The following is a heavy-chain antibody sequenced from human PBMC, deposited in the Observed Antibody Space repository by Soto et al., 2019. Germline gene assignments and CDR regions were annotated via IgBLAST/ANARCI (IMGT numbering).Heavy chain of an antibody. CDR1: GFTFSSYA. Sequence: QVQLVESGGGVVQPGRSLRLSCAASGFTFSSYAMHWVRQAPGKGLEWVAVISYDGSNKYYADSVKGRFTISRDNSKNTLYLQMNSLRAEDTAVYYCASLPYSGSYYSGDYWGQGTLVTVSS. CDR2: ISYDGSNK. V-gene: IGHV3-30-3*01. D-gene: IGHD1-26*01. J-gene: IGHJ4*02. CDR3: ASLPYSGSYYSGDY.